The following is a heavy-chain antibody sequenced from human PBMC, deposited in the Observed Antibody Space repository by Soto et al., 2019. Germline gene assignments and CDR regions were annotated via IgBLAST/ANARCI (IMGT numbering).Heavy chain of an antibody. V-gene: IGHV3-11*05. CDR1: GFPFSDYY. J-gene: IGHJ4*02. CDR3: ARRRPTGSYNY. Sequence: QVQLVESGGDLVKPGGSLRLSCAASGFPFSDYYMSWIRQAPGKGLEWVSSIGSSSSYTNYADSVKGRFTISRDNAKNSLYLQMNSLRAEHTAVYYCARRRPTGSYNYWGQGTLVTLSA. CDR2: IGSSSSYT. D-gene: IGHD3-9*01.